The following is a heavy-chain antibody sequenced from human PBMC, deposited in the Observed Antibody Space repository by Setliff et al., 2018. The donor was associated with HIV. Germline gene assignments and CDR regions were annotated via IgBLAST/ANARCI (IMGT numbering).Heavy chain of an antibody. V-gene: IGHV3-30*04. CDR3: ARDQGYMDV. CDR1: GFTFSSYA. J-gene: IGHJ6*03. Sequence: PGGSLRLSCAASGFTFSSYAMHWVRQAPGKGLEWLAVISYDRSNKYYADSVRGRFIISRDNSKNTLYLQMNSLRPEDTAVYYCARDQGYMDVRGKGTTVTVSS. CDR2: ISYDRSNK.